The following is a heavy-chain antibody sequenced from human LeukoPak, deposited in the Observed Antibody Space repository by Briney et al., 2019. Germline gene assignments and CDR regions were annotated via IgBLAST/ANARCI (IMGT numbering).Heavy chain of an antibody. D-gene: IGHD3-10*01. J-gene: IGHJ4*02. Sequence: GGSLRLSCAASGFTFSTYWMTCGRQAPGKGREWLANIEAHGRETYYVGPVKGRFTISGDNPKHLLYLQMTSLRAEDTAVYYCGRFGDEADVDGWGQGTLVIV. V-gene: IGHV3-7*01. CDR2: IEAHGRET. CDR3: GRFGDEADVDG. CDR1: GFTFSTYW.